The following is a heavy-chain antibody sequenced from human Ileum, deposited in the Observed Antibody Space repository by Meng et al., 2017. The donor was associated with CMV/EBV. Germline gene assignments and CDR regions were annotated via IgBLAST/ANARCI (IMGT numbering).Heavy chain of an antibody. J-gene: IGHJ4*02. CDR3: AKVRRGYYFDY. CDR1: GFSFSTSE. Sequence: GASLKISCEASGFSFSTSEMIWVRQAPGKGMEWISYTGSNEVPKFYADSVKGRFIISRDNAKKSLYLQMNSLRVDDTAVYYCAKVRRGYYFDYWGQGTLVTVSS. CDR2: TGSNEVPK. V-gene: IGHV3-48*03. D-gene: IGHD3-16*01.